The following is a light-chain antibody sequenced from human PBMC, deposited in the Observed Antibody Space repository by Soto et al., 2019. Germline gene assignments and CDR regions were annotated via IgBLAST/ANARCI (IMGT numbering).Light chain of an antibody. Sequence: SYELTQPPSVSVAPGKTARITCGGNNIVTKSVHWYQQKPGQAPVLFIYYDNDRPSGIPERFSGSNSGNTATLTISRVEAGDEADYYCQVWDSSSDHVIFGGGTKLTVL. CDR1: NIVTKS. CDR3: QVWDSSSDHVI. J-gene: IGLJ2*01. CDR2: YDN. V-gene: IGLV3-21*04.